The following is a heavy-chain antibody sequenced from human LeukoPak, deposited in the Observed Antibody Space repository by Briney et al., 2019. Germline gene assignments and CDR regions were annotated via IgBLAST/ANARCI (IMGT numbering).Heavy chain of an antibody. J-gene: IGHJ4*02. V-gene: IGHV3-66*01. CDR3: ARYTALYYFDY. CDR2: IYSGGST. CDR1: GFTISSNY. Sequence: GGSLRLSCAASGFTISSNYMSWVRQAAGEGLEWGSVIYSGGSTYYADSVKGRFTISRDNSKNTLYLQMNSLRAEDTAVYYCARYTALYYFDYWGQGTLVTVSS.